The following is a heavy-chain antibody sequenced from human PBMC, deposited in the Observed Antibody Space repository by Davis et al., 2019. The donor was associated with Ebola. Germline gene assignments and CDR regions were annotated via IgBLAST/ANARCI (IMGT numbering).Heavy chain of an antibody. Sequence: GESLKISCAASGFTFSDYYMSWIRQAPGKGLEWVGRIRSKANSYATAYAASVKGRFTISRDDSKNTAYLQMNSLKTEDTAVYYCTSGVVTADYWGQGTLVTVSS. D-gene: IGHD3-3*01. CDR3: TSGVVTADY. CDR2: IRSKANSYAT. CDR1: GFTFSDYY. V-gene: IGHV3-73*01. J-gene: IGHJ4*02.